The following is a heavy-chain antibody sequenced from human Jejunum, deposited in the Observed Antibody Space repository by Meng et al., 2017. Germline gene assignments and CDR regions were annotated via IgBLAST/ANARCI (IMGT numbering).Heavy chain of an antibody. CDR1: GSTFSDHY. D-gene: IGHD1-20*01. V-gene: IGHV3-74*01. J-gene: IGHJ4*02. CDR3: GRSNNWALDY. CDR2: ITADGGIT. Sequence: GESLKISCAASGSTFSDHYIDWVRQAPGGLVWVSRITADGGITTYADSVKGRFTISRDNAKNTVYLQMNSLRAEDTAVYYCGRSNNWALDYWGQGTLVTVSS.